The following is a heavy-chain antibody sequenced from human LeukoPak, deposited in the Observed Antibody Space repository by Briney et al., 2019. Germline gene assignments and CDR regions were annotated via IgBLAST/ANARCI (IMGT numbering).Heavy chain of an antibody. CDR1: GFLDRINS. Sequence: GGSLCLSCAVSGFLDRINSMRCPRQAPGKGLEWVSVIYSGGSTYYADSVKGRFTISRDNSKNTLSLQMNSLRAEDTAVYYCGRQTAIRSIDYYMYVWGKGATVTVSS. D-gene: IGHD2-21*02. J-gene: IGHJ6*03. CDR3: GRQTAIRSIDYYMYV. V-gene: IGHV3-53*01. CDR2: IYSGGST.